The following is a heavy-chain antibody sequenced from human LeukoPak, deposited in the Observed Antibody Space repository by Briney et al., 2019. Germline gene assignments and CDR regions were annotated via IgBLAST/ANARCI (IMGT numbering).Heavy chain of an antibody. D-gene: IGHD3-10*01. CDR2: IWYDGSNK. V-gene: IGHV3-33*06. Sequence: GGSLRLSCAVSGFTFSTYGMHWVRQAPGKGLEWVAVIWYDGSNKYYADSVKGRFTISRDNSQNTLYLQMNSLRAEDTAVYYCAKGGSGSGTYYSFDPWGQGTLVTVSS. CDR1: GFTFSTYG. J-gene: IGHJ5*02. CDR3: AKGGSGSGTYYSFDP.